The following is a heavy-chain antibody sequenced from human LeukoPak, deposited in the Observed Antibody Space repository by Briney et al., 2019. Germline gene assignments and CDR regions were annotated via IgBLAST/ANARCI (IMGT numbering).Heavy chain of an antibody. J-gene: IGHJ4*02. CDR2: INHSGST. CDR1: GGSISSSSYY. CDR3: ARLYYDILTGYYRGNNYFDY. V-gene: IGHV4-39*07. Sequence: PSETLSLTCTVSGGSISSSSYYWGWIRQPPGKGLEWIGEINHSGSTNYNPSLKSRVTISVDTSKNQFSLKLSSVTAADTAVYYCARLYYDILTGYYRGNNYFDYWGQGTLVTVSS. D-gene: IGHD3-9*01.